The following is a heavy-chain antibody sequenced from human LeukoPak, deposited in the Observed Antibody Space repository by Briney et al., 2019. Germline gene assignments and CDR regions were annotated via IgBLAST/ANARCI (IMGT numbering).Heavy chain of an antibody. CDR1: GFTFSSYG. CDR2: ISYVGSNK. V-gene: IGHV3-30*03. J-gene: IGHJ4*02. D-gene: IGHD5-18*01. Sequence: GRSLRLSCAASGFTFSSYGMHWVRQAPGKGLEWVAVISYVGSNKYYADSVKGRFTISRDNSKNTLYLQMNSLIPEDTAVYYCARQYISGQWYFDYWGQGTLVTVSS. CDR3: ARQYISGQWYFDY.